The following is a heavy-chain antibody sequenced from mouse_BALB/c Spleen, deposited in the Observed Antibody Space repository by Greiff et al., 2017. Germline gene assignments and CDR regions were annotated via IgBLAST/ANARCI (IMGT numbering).Heavy chain of an antibody. D-gene: IGHD2-14*01. V-gene: IGHV2-6-7*01. Sequence: VMLVESGPGLVAPSQSLSITCTVSGFSLTGYGVNWVRQPPGKGLEWLGMIWGDGSTDYNSALKSRLSISKDNSKSQVFLKMNSLQTDDTARYYCARNYYRYDGLYAMDYWGQGTSVTVSS. CDR2: IWGDGST. CDR3: ARNYYRYDGLYAMDY. J-gene: IGHJ4*01. CDR1: GFSLTGYG.